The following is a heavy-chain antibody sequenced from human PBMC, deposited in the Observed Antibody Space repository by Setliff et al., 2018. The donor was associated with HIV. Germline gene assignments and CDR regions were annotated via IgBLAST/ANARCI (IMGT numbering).Heavy chain of an antibody. CDR3: GRGPWSEGSGSRTPYDY. J-gene: IGHJ4*02. D-gene: IGHD3-10*01. CDR2: NYYGGST. V-gene: IGHV4-38-2*01. CDR1: GFSISSGYY. Sequence: SETLSLTCAVSGFSISSGYYWGWIRQPPGKGMEWIGDNYYGGSTDYNKYNPSLTGRVNRSVDTSKSQLSLKLSSVTAAETAVYYCGRGPWSEGSGSRTPYDYWGQGTLVTVSS.